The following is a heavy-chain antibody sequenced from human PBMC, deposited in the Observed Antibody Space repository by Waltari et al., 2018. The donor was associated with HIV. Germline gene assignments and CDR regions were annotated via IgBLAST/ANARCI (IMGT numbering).Heavy chain of an antibody. CDR3: ARGRVQVRGAMYYFDY. J-gene: IGHJ4*02. V-gene: IGHV1-8*01. Sequence: QVQLVQSGAEVKKPGASVKVSCKASGYTFTSYDINWVRQATGQGIEWNGWRNPNRGNTGYPKKFQGRVTMTRNTSISTAYMELSSLRSEDTAVYYWARGRVQVRGAMYYFDYWGQGTLVTVSS. D-gene: IGHD3-10*01. CDR2: RNPNRGNT. CDR1: GYTFTSYD.